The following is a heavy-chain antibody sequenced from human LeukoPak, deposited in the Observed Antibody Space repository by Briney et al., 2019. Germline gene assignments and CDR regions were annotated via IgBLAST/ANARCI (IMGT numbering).Heavy chain of an antibody. D-gene: IGHD1-26*01. CDR3: AREWDNWFDP. Sequence: ASVKVSCKASGYTFTSYGISWVRQAPGQGLEWMGWINPYNGNTNYAQKLQGRVTMATDTSTSTAYMELRSLRSDDTAVYYCAREWDNWFDPWGQGTLVTVSS. J-gene: IGHJ5*02. CDR2: INPYNGNT. CDR1: GYTFTSYG. V-gene: IGHV1-18*01.